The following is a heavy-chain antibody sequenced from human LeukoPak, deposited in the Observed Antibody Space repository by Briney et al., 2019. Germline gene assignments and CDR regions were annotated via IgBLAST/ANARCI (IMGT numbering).Heavy chain of an antibody. CDR1: GFTFSSYA. J-gene: IGHJ4*02. CDR2: ISERGGST. CDR3: AKRGIVIRGILVIGYHQEAYHYDY. V-gene: IGHV3-23*01. Sequence: PGRSLRLSCAASGFTFSSYAMHWVRQAPGKGLEWVSYISERGGSTAYADSVKGRFTISRDNSLNTLYLQMSSLRAEDTAVYFCAKRGIVIRGILVIGYHQEAYHYDYWGQGVLVTVSS. D-gene: IGHD3-10*01.